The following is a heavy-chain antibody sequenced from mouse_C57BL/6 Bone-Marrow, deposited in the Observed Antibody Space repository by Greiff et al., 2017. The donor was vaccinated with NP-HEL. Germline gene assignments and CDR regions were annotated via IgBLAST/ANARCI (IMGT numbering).Heavy chain of an antibody. D-gene: IGHD1-1*01. J-gene: IGHJ1*03. CDR1: GYTFTSYW. CDR3: TREKSYYYGSSLWYFDV. Sequence: EVQLQQSGTVLARPGASVKMSCKTSGYTFTSYWMHWVKQRPGQGLEWIGAIYPGNSDTSYNQKFKGKAKLTAVTSASTAYMELSSLTNEDSAVYYCTREKSYYYGSSLWYFDVWGTGTTVTVSS. CDR2: IYPGNSDT. V-gene: IGHV1-5*01.